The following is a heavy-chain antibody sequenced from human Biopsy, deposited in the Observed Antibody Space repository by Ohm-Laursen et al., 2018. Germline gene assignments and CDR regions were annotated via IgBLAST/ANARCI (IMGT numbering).Heavy chain of an antibody. Sequence: GTLSLTWSVSGGSIGSFFWSWIRQPAGKGLEWIGRIYTSGSPNYNLSLESRVTMSVDTSRNQFSLNLRSVTAADTAVYYCARGTGRYYVYGAFDIWGQGTVVTVSS. V-gene: IGHV4-4*07. J-gene: IGHJ3*02. D-gene: IGHD1-26*01. CDR2: IYTSGSP. CDR1: GGSIGSFF. CDR3: ARGTGRYYVYGAFDI.